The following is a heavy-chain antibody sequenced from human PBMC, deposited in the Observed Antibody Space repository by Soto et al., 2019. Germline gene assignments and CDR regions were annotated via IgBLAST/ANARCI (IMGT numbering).Heavy chain of an antibody. J-gene: IGHJ3*01. CDR1: VFTFTSSA. V-gene: IGHV1-58*01. Sequence: ASLKVSCKSSVFTFTSSAVHGVRPARGQRLEWIGWIVVGSGNTNYAQKFQERVTITRDMSTSTAYMELSSLRSEDTAVYYCAAEQKGGAMVRGHMSPDAFDRWGQGTRVNVS. CDR3: AAEQKGGAMVRGHMSPDAFDR. D-gene: IGHD3-10*01. CDR2: IVVGSGNT.